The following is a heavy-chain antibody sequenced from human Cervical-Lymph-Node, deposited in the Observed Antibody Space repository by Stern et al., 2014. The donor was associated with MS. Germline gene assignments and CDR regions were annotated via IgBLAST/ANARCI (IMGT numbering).Heavy chain of an antibody. CDR3: ARGASDY. D-gene: IGHD3-16*01. CDR2: INPNSGGT. V-gene: IGHV1-2*06. CDR1: GYTFSVYN. J-gene: IGHJ4*02. Sequence: VQLVESGAEVKKPGASLKVSCKASGYTFSVYNIPWVRQDPGQGLKWMGRINPNSGGTNYAQKFQGRVTMTRDTSISIVYMELTRLRSDDTAVYYCARGASDYWGQGTLVTVSS.